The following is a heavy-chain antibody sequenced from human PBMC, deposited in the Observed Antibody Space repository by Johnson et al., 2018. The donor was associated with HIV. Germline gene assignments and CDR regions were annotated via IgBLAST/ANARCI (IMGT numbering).Heavy chain of an antibody. V-gene: IGHV3-74*01. CDR3: AIGQSGSYGAFDI. CDR1: GFTFSSYW. D-gene: IGHD1-26*01. J-gene: IGHJ3*02. Sequence: VQLVESGGGLVQPGGSLRLSCAASGFTFSSYWMHWVRQAPGKGLVWVSRINSDGSTTRYADSVKGRFTISRDNAKNTLYLQMNSLRGEDTAVYYCAIGQSGSYGAFDIWGQGTMVTVSS. CDR2: INSDGSTT.